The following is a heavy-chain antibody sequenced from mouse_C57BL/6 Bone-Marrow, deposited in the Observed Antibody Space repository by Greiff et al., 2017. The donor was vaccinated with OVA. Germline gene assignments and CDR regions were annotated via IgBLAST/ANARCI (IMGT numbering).Heavy chain of an antibody. D-gene: IGHD2-4*01. J-gene: IGHJ4*01. V-gene: IGHV5-15*01. CDR3: ARHDYDYAMDY. CDR2: ISNLAYSI. CDR1: GFTFSDYG. Sequence: VQLVESGGGLVQPGGSLKLSCAASGFTFSDYGMAWVRQAPRKGPEWVAFISNLAYSIYYADTVTGRFTISRENAKNTLYLEMSSLRSEDTAMYYCARHDYDYAMDYWGQGTSVTVSS.